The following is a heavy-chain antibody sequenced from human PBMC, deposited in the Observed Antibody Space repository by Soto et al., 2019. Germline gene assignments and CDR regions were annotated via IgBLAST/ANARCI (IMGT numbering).Heavy chain of an antibody. V-gene: IGHV1-18*01. CDR2: ISAYNGNT. CDR3: ARDLGIAAGYYGMDV. D-gene: IGHD6-13*01. J-gene: IGHJ6*02. Sequence: ASVKVSCKASGYTFTSYGISWVRQAPGQGLEWMGWISAYNGNTNYAQKLQGRVTMTTGTSTSTAYMELRSLRSDDTAVYYCARDLGIAAGYYGMDVWGQGTTVTVSS. CDR1: GYTFTSYG.